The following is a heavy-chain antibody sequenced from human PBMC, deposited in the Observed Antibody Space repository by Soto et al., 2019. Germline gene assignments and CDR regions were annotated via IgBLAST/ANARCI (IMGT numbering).Heavy chain of an antibody. Sequence: QVQLVQSGAGVKKPGASVTVSCKASGYIFSSYAMHWVRQAPGQRLEWMGWVNPANGYTKYSQTFHGRGTIPWDTSASTADMDLSSLRSVGTAVYYCARLLPGAVGVDYWGQGTLVTVSS. CDR2: VNPANGYT. V-gene: IGHV1-3*01. J-gene: IGHJ4*02. D-gene: IGHD3-10*01. CDR1: GYIFSSYA. CDR3: ARLLPGAVGVDY.